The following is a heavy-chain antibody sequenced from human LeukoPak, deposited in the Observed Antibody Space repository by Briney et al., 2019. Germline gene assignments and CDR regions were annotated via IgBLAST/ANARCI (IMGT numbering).Heavy chain of an antibody. CDR3: ASFTVTRVIDY. J-gene: IGHJ4*02. D-gene: IGHD4-17*01. V-gene: IGHV4-34*01. Sequence: SETLSLTCAVYGGSFSGYYWSWIRQPPGKGLEWIGEINHSGSTNYNPALKSRVTISVDTSKNQFSLKLSSVTAADTAVYYCASFTVTRVIDYWGQGTLVTVSS. CDR1: GGSFSGYY. CDR2: INHSGST.